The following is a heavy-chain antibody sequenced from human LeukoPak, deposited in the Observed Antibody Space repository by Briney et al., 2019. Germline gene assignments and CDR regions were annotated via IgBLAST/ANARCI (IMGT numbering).Heavy chain of an antibody. J-gene: IGHJ4*02. Sequence: PSETLSLTCTVSGGSFSNYYWSWVRQFPGKGLEGIGCVHYSGSTKYNPSLKSRVTISIDTSKNQFSLKVTSVTAADTAVYFCARGINVGATSFWGQGTLVTVSS. CDR2: VHYSGST. V-gene: IGHV4-59*01. CDR3: ARGINVGATSF. CDR1: GGSFSNYY. D-gene: IGHD1-26*01.